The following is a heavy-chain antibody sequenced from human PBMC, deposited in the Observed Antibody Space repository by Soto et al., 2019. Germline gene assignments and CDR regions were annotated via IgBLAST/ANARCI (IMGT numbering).Heavy chain of an antibody. CDR3: ARQYCSSTSCYFPFDY. CDR2: IYYIGST. V-gene: IGHV4-39*01. Sequence: SETLSLTCTVSGGSISSSGYYWGWIRQPPGKGLEWIGSIYYIGSTYYNPSLKSRVTISVDTSKNQFSLKLSSVTAADTAVYYCARQYCSSTSCYFPFDYWGQGTLVTVSS. CDR1: GGSISSSGYY. J-gene: IGHJ4*02. D-gene: IGHD2-2*01.